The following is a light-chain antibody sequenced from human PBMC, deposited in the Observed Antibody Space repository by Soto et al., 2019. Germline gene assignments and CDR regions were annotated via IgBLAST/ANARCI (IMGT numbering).Light chain of an antibody. CDR3: AAWDDSLSGSYV. V-gene: IGLV1-47*01. J-gene: IGLJ1*01. CDR1: SPNIGSNY. CDR2: RNN. Sequence: QSVLTQPPSASGTPGQRVTISCSGSSPNIGSNYVYWYQQLPGTAPKLLIYRNNQRPSRVPDRFSGSKSGTSASLAISGLRSADEADYYCAAWDDSLSGSYVFGTGTKLTVL.